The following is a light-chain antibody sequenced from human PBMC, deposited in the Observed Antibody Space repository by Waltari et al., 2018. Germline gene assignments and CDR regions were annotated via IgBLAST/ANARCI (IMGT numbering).Light chain of an antibody. J-gene: IGKJ1*01. Sequence: IVLTQSPGTLSLSPGERATLSCRASQSVKTYLAWYQQTPGQAPRLLSYGAYTRAAGIPDRFSGSWSGTGFSLTISRLEAEDFAVYYCQHHVRLPATFGQGTKVEIK. V-gene: IGKV3-20*01. CDR3: QHHVRLPAT. CDR2: GAY. CDR1: QSVKTY.